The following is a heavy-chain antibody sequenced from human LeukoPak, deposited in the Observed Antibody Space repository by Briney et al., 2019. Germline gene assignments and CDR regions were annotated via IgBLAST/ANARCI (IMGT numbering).Heavy chain of an antibody. Sequence: GGSLRLSCAASGFTFSSYSMNWVRQAPGKGLEWVSSISSSSSCIYYADSVKGRFTISRDNAKNSLYLQMNSLRAEDTAVYYCARDGRATAMGYYYYYGMDVWGQGTTVTVSS. CDR1: GFTFSSYS. D-gene: IGHD5-18*01. J-gene: IGHJ6*02. V-gene: IGHV3-21*01. CDR3: ARDGRATAMGYYYYYGMDV. CDR2: ISSSSSCI.